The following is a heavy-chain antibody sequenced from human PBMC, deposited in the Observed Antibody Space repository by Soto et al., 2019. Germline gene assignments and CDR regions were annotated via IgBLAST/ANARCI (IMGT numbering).Heavy chain of an antibody. D-gene: IGHD3-22*01. J-gene: IGHJ4*02. CDR1: GYTFTSYD. Sequence: ASVKVSCKASGYTFTSYDINWVRQATGQGLEWMGWMNPNSGNTGYAQKFQGRVTMTRNTSISTAYMELSNLRSEDTAVYYCARFPYDSSANVDYWGQGTLVTVSS. CDR2: MNPNSGNT. V-gene: IGHV1-8*01. CDR3: ARFPYDSSANVDY.